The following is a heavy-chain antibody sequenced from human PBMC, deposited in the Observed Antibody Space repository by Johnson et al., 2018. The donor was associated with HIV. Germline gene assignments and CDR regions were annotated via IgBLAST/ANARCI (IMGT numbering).Heavy chain of an antibody. CDR2: INWNGGST. CDR1: GFTFSGYD. J-gene: IGHJ3*02. Sequence: VQLVESGGGVVQPGKSLRLSCAASGFTFSGYDISWVRQAPGKGLEWVSGINWNGGSTGYADSVKGRFTISRDNAKNSLYLQMNSLRAEDTALYYCVNVRWPDAFDIWGQGTMVTVSS. CDR3: VNVRWPDAFDI. V-gene: IGHV3-20*04. D-gene: IGHD4-23*01.